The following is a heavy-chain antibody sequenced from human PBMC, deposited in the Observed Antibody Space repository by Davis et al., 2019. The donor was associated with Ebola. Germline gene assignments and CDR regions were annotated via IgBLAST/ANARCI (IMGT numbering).Heavy chain of an antibody. V-gene: IGHV3-30*03. CDR1: GFTFSSYG. J-gene: IGHJ6*02. CDR3: AREGIAVAGGGAIYYYYYGMDV. D-gene: IGHD6-19*01. Sequence: GESLKISCAASGFTFSSYGMHWVRQAPGKGLEWVAVISYDGSNKYYADSVKGRFTISRDNAKNSLYLQMNSLRAEDTAVYYCAREGIAVAGGGAIYYYYYGMDVWGQGTTVTVSS. CDR2: ISYDGSNK.